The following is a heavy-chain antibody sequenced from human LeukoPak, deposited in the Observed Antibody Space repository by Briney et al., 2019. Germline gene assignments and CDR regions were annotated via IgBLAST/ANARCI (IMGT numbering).Heavy chain of an antibody. CDR3: ARDGYNRLTYYYYGMDV. CDR2: ISGSGSTI. V-gene: IGHV3-11*04. J-gene: IGHJ6*02. D-gene: IGHD5-24*01. Sequence: GGSLRLSCEASGFSFTNTWMSWVRQAPGKGLEWVSYISGSGSTIYYADSVKGRFTISRDNAKNSLYLQMNSLRAEDTAVYYCARDGYNRLTYYYYGMDVWGQGTTVTVSS. CDR1: GFSFTNTW.